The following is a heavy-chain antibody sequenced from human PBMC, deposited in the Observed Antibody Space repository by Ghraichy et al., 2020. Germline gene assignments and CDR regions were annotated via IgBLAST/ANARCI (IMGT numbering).Heavy chain of an antibody. Sequence: SETLSLTCAVYGGSFSGYYWSWIRQPPGKGLEWIGEINHSGSTNYNPSLKSRVTISVDTSKNQFSLKLSSVTAADTAVYYCEAGGYSYGSFIDYWGQGTLVTVSS. J-gene: IGHJ4*02. D-gene: IGHD5-18*01. CDR1: GGSFSGYY. V-gene: IGHV4-34*01. CDR2: INHSGST. CDR3: EAGGYSYGSFIDY.